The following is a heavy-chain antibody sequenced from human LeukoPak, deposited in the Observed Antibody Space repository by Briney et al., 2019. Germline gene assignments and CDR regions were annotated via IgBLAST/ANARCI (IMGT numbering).Heavy chain of an antibody. CDR3: ARDSSPEGFDY. V-gene: IGHV3-48*03. D-gene: IGHD2-2*01. J-gene: IGHJ4*02. CDR1: GFTFSTYE. Sequence: PGGSLRLSCAASGFTFSTYEMNWVRQAPGKGLEWVSHISSSGSIIYYADSVKGRFTISRDNAKNSPYLQMNSLRAEDTAVYYCARDSSPEGFDYWGQGTLVTVSS. CDR2: ISSSGSII.